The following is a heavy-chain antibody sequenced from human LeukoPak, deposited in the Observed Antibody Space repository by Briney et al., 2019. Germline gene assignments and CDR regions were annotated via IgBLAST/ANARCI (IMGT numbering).Heavy chain of an antibody. CDR3: ARTPGSSDYRGYQYWYFDL. Sequence: GESLKISCKGSGYSFTSYWIAWVRQMPGKGLDYMGITYPGDSDTRYSPSFQGQVTISADESITTAYLQWSSLKASDSGRYFCARTPGSSDYRGYQYWYFDLWGRGTLVTVSS. CDR2: TYPGDSDT. CDR1: GYSFTSYW. V-gene: IGHV5-51*01. D-gene: IGHD5-12*01. J-gene: IGHJ2*01.